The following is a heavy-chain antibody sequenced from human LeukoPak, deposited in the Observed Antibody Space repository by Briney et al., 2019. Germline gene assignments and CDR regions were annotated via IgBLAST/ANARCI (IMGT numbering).Heavy chain of an antibody. D-gene: IGHD2-2*02. CDR1: GGTFSSYA. J-gene: IGHJ4*02. CDR3: ARGHTLKKFDY. Sequence: SVKVSCKASGGTFSSYAISWVRQAPGQGLEWMGGIIPIFGTANYAQKFQGRVTITADESTSTAYMELSSLRSDDTAVYYCARGHTLKKFDYWGQGTLVTVSS. CDR2: IIPIFGTA. V-gene: IGHV1-69*13.